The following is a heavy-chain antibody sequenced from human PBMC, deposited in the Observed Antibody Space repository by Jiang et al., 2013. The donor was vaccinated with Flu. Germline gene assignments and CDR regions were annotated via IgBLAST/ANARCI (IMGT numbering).Heavy chain of an antibody. J-gene: IGHJ6*02. Sequence: PGLVKPSQTLSLTCTVSGGSISSGGYYWSWIRQHPGKGLEWIGYIYYSGSTYYNPSLKSRVTISVDTSKNQFSLKLSSVTAADTAVYYCARDSLPPPYYDFWSGYRRYYYYYYGMDVWGQGTTVTVSS. CDR1: GGSISSGGYY. D-gene: IGHD3-3*01. CDR2: IYYSGST. V-gene: IGHV4-31*03. CDR3: ARDSLPPPYYDFWSGYRRYYYYYYGMDV.